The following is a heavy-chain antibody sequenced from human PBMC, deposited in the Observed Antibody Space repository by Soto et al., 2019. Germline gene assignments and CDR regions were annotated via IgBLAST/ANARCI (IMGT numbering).Heavy chain of an antibody. D-gene: IGHD3-22*01. J-gene: IGHJ4*02. V-gene: IGHV2-70*11. CDR2: IDWDDDK. CDR3: ARIYSSGYYFFDS. Sequence: SGPTLGEPTQTLTLTCTFSGFSLRTSGMCVSWIRQPPGKALEWLARIDWDDDKYYSTSLKTRLTISKDTSKNQVVLTMTNMEPVDTATYYCARIYSSGYYFFDSWGQGTLVTVSS. CDR1: GFSLRTSGMC.